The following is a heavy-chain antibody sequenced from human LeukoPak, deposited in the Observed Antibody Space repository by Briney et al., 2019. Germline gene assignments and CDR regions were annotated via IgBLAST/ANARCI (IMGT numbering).Heavy chain of an antibody. J-gene: IGHJ6*03. CDR3: AKGSMADYGDPRRVYYYYMDV. V-gene: IGHV3-23*01. D-gene: IGHD4-17*01. Sequence: PGGSLRLSCAASGFTFSSYAMSWVRQAPGKGLEWVSAISGSGGSTYYADSVKGRFTISRDNSKNTLYLQMNSLRAEDTAVYYCAKGSMADYGDPRRVYYYYMDVWGKGTTVTVSS. CDR1: GFTFSSYA. CDR2: ISGSGGST.